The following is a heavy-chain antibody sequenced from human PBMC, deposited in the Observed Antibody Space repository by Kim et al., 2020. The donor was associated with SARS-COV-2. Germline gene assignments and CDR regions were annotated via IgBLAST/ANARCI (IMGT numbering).Heavy chain of an antibody. CDR3: ARGAIGSRQFDS. V-gene: IGHV4-4*02. J-gene: IGHJ4*02. CDR2: THYVGTT. CDR1: GVSITTNNW. Sequence: SETLSLTCSVSGVSITTNNWWSWVRQPPGKGLEWIGETHYVGTTSYNPSLKSRVSMSVDGSKNQFSLSLNSVTAADTAVYYCARGAIGSRQFDSWGQGTLVTVSS. D-gene: IGHD2-15*01.